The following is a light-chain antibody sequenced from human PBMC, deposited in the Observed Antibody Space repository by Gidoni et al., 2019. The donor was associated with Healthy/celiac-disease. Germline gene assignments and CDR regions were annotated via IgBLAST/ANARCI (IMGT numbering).Light chain of an antibody. CDR2: KAS. J-gene: IGKJ3*01. Sequence: DIQLTHSPSTLSATVGDRVTITCRASQSTSSWLAWYQQKPGKAPTLLIYKASSLESGGPSRFSGSGSGTEFTLTISSLQPDDFATYYCQQYNSYPFTFGPGTKVEIK. CDR1: QSTSSW. V-gene: IGKV1-5*03. CDR3: QQYNSYPFT.